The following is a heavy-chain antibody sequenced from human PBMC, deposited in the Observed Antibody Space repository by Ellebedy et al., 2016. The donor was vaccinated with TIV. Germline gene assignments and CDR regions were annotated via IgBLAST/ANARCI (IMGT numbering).Heavy chain of an antibody. CDR2: IIPVLETP. Sequence: AASVKVSCKASGGSFSSYVISWVRQAPGQGIEWMGGIIPVLETPNYAQKFQGRLPVSADKSTNTAYMELSSLTSEDTAVYYCAADLASVGQWGQGTLVIVSS. V-gene: IGHV1-69*10. CDR1: GGSFSSYV. D-gene: IGHD1-26*01. J-gene: IGHJ1*01. CDR3: AADLASVGQ.